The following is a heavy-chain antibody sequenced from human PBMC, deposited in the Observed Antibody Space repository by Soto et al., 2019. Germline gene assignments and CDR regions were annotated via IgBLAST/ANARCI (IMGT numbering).Heavy chain of an antibody. J-gene: IGHJ1*01. Sequence: GGSLRLSCAASGFTFSSYSMNWVRQAPGKGLEWVSSISSSSSYIYYADSVKGRFTISRDNAKNSLYLQMNSLRAEDTAVYYCARDQNYDILTGSPPPEYSQHWGQGTLVTVSS. CDR2: ISSSSSYI. D-gene: IGHD3-9*01. CDR3: ARDQNYDILTGSPPPEYSQH. V-gene: IGHV3-21*01. CDR1: GFTFSSYS.